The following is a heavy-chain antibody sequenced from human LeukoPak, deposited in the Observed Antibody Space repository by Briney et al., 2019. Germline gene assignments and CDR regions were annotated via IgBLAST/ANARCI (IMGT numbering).Heavy chain of an antibody. CDR1: GLSVSSGSYD. V-gene: IGHV4-61*01. CDR2: IYYSGST. CDR3: AREPGRGYFDY. Sequence: PSDTLSLTCTVSGLSVSSGSYDWSWIRQPPGNGLEWSRYIYYSGSTNYNPPLKSQVTISVDTSKNQFSLKLSSVTAADTAVYYCAREPGRGYFDYWGQGTLVTVSS. D-gene: IGHD3-10*01. J-gene: IGHJ4*02.